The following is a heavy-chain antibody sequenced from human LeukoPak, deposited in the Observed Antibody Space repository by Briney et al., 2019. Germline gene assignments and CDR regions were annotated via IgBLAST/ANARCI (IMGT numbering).Heavy chain of an antibody. CDR3: ARGKRYYDILTGYQDKRYYFDY. V-gene: IGHV4-4*02. Sequence: SGTLSLTCAVSGGSISSSNWWSWVRQPPGKGLEWIGEINHSGSTNYNPSLKSRVTISVDTSKNQFSLKLSSVTAADTAVYYCARGKRYYDILTGYQDKRYYFDYWGQGTLVTVSS. CDR2: INHSGST. CDR1: GGSISSSNW. J-gene: IGHJ4*02. D-gene: IGHD3-9*01.